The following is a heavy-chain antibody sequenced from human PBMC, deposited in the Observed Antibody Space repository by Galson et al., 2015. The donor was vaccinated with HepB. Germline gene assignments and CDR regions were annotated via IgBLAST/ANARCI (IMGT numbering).Heavy chain of an antibody. V-gene: IGHV1-8*01. Sequence: SVKVSCKASGYTFTSYDINWVRQATGQGLEWMGWMTPSSGGTGYAQKFQGRVALTRDTSISTAYMELSNLRYEDTAVYYCVSRAQWGPGPLVTVSS. CDR2: MTPSSGGT. CDR3: VSRAQ. D-gene: IGHD5-24*01. CDR1: GYTFTSYD. J-gene: IGHJ4*02.